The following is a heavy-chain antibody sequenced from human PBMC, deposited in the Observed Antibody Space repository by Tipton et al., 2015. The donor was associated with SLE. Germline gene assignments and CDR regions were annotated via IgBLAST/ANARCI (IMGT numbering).Heavy chain of an antibody. J-gene: IGHJ4*02. CDR1: GLSFTNNY. V-gene: IGHV3-21*01. CDR3: ARAGDWGSYCDY. CDR2: ISSSSSYI. D-gene: IGHD3-16*01. Sequence: GSLRLSCAASGLSFTNNYMIWIRQAPGKGLEWVSSISSSSSYIYYADSVKGRFTISRDNAKNSLYLQMNSLRAEDTAVYYCARAGDWGSYCDYWGQGTLVTVSS.